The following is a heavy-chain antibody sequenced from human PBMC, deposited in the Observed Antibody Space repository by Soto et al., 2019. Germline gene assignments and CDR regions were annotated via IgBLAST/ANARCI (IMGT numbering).Heavy chain of an antibody. Sequence: QSGPTLVNPTQTLTLTCTFSGISLTSGAVGVGWIRQPPGEALEWLALIYWNDEEYYNPSLRNRLTISRDTSKNQVVLTMTSMDPVDTATYYCAHRLPGPSGYDVWGQGXTVTVSS. CDR1: GISLTSGAVG. CDR2: IYWNDEE. V-gene: IGHV2-5*01. CDR3: AHRLPGPSGYDV. J-gene: IGHJ6*02. D-gene: IGHD6-13*01.